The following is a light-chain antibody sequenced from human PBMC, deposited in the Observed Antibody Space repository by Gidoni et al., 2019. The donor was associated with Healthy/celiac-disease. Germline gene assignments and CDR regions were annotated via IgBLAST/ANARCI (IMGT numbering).Light chain of an antibody. CDR3: QQRSNWPPVT. Sequence: EIVLTKSPATLSLSPGERATLSCRASQSVSSYLAWYQQKPGQAPRLLIYDASNRAPGIPARFSGSGSGTDFTLTISSLEPEDFAVYYCQQRSNWPPVTFGQGTRLEIK. V-gene: IGKV3-11*01. CDR2: DAS. CDR1: QSVSSY. J-gene: IGKJ5*01.